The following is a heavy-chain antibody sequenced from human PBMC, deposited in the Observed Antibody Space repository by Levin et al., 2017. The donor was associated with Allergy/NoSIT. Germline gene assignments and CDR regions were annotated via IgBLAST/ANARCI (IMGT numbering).Heavy chain of an antibody. CDR3: ARRGWGPAGSDPFYFDY. CDR2: IYPGDSDS. CDR1: GYTFSTSW. D-gene: IGHD3-16*01. J-gene: IGHJ4*02. Sequence: HGESLKISCQASGYTFSTSWIGWVRYVPGKGLQWMGLIYPGDSDSRFSPSFQGQVTFSADKSLNTVYLQWTNVRASDTAIYYCARRGWGPAGSDPFYFDYWGQGTLVTVSS. V-gene: IGHV5-51*01.